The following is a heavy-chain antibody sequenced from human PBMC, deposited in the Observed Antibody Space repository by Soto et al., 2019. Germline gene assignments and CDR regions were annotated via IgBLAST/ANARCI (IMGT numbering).Heavy chain of an antibody. CDR1: GFTFSDYY. Sequence: GGSLRLSCAASGFTFSDYYMSWIRQAPGKGLEWVSYISSSSSYTNYADSVKGRFTISRDNAKNSLYLQMNSLRAEDTAVYYCARVQGNWNDAGWSYYYYGMDVWGQGTTVTVSS. D-gene: IGHD1-1*01. CDR2: ISSSSSYT. CDR3: ARVQGNWNDAGWSYYYYGMDV. V-gene: IGHV3-11*06. J-gene: IGHJ6*02.